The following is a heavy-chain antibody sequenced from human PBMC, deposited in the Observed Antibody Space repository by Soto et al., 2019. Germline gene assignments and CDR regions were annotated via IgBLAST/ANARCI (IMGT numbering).Heavy chain of an antibody. Sequence: SETLSLTCAVSGCSISSGGYSWSWIRQPPGKGLEWIGYIYHSGSTYYNSSLKSRVTISVDRSKNEFSLKLSSVTAADTAWYYCARAGYSYGYYWGQGTLVTVSS. CDR2: IYHSGST. D-gene: IGHD5-18*01. J-gene: IGHJ4*02. V-gene: IGHV4-30-2*01. CDR3: ARAGYSYGYY. CDR1: GCSISSGGYS.